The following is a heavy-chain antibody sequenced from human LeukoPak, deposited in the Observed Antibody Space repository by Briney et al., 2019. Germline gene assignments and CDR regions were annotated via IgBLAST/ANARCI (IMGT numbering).Heavy chain of an antibody. CDR2: IYYSGNT. CDR1: GGSISGGGYY. D-gene: IGHD2-2*01. CDR3: ARHVSGSSEFDY. Sequence: SETLSLTCTVSGGSISGGGYYWSWIRQHPGKGLEWIGYIYYSGNTYYNPSLKSRVTISVDTSKNQFSLKLSSVTAADTAVYFCARHVSGSSEFDYWGQGTLVTVSS. V-gene: IGHV4-39*01. J-gene: IGHJ4*02.